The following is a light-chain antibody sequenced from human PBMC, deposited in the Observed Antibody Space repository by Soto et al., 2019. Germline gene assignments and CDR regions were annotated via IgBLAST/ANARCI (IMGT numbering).Light chain of an antibody. CDR1: QAVNSW. J-gene: IGKJ5*01. V-gene: IGKV1-12*01. Sequence: DNQLTQSPSSISASVGDRVTITCRASQAVNSWLAWFQQKPGMAPKLVIYDVSSLQSGVPSRFSGSGSGTEFTLTISSLQPEAFAPYYGPQSNDHPISIGQGTRLEIK. CDR2: DVS. CDR3: PQSNDHPIS.